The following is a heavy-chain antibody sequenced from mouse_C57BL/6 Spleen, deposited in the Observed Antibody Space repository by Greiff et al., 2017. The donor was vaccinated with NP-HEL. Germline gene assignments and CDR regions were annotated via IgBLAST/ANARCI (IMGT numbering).Heavy chain of an antibody. D-gene: IGHD1-1*01. CDR2: IYPGDGDT. CDR3: ARHGSSSRYFDV. V-gene: IGHV1-80*01. J-gene: IGHJ1*03. CDR1: GYAFSSYW. Sequence: QVQLKQSGAELVKPGASVKISCKASGYAFSSYWMNWVKQRPGKGLEWIGQIYPGDGDTNYKGKFKGKATLTADKSSSTAYMQLSSLTSEDSAVYFCARHGSSSRYFDVWGTGTTVTVSS.